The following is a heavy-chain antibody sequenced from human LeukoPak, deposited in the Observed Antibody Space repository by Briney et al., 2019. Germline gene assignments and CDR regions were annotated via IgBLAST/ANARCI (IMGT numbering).Heavy chain of an antibody. CDR3: AKPARTDYADY. CDR2: ISSSSSYI. D-gene: IGHD1-14*01. Sequence: PGGSLRLSCAASGFTVSRNYMSWVRQAPGKGLEWVSSISSSSSYIYYADSVKGRFTISRDNAKNSLYLQMNSLRAEDTAVYYCAKPARTDYADYWGQGTLVTVSS. CDR1: GFTVSRNY. V-gene: IGHV3-21*04. J-gene: IGHJ4*02.